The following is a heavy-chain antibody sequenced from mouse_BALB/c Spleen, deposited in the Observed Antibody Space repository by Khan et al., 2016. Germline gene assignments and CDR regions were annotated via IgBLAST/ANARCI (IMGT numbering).Heavy chain of an antibody. Sequence: EMQLVESGGGLVQPKGSLKLSCAASGFTFNTYAMNWVRQAPGKGLEWVARIRSKSNNYATYYADSVKDRFTISRDDSPSMLYLQMNNLKTEDTAMYYCGAKRLLTPYWDFDVWGEGTTVTVSS. CDR1: GFTFNTYA. J-gene: IGHJ1*01. V-gene: IGHV10-1*02. D-gene: IGHD2-3*01. CDR2: IRSKSNNYAT. CDR3: GAKRLLTPYWDFDV.